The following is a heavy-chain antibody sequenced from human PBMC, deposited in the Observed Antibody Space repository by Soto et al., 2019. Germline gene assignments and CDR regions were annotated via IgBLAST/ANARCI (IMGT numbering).Heavy chain of an antibody. V-gene: IGHV4-4*02. CDR3: ARAPLSVGGLDWFDP. CDR1: SGSISSSNW. Sequence: SETLSLTCAVSSGSISSSNWWSWVRQPPGKGLEWIGEIYHSGSTNYNPSLKSRVTISVDKSKNQFSLKLSSVTAADTAVYYCARAPLSVGGLDWFDPWGQGTLVTVSS. D-gene: IGHD3-16*01. J-gene: IGHJ5*02. CDR2: IYHSGST.